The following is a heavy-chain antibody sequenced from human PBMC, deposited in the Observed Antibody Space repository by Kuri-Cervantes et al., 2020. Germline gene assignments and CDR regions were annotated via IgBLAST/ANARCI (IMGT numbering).Heavy chain of an antibody. Sequence: SLKISCAASGFTFDDYAMHWVRQAPGKGLEWVSGISWNSGSIGYADSVKGRFTISRDNSKNTLYPQMNSLRAEDTAVYYCAKEGTYYDYVWGSFFDYWGQGTLVTVSS. CDR1: GFTFDDYA. CDR3: AKEGTYYDYVWGSFFDY. CDR2: ISWNSGSI. J-gene: IGHJ4*02. V-gene: IGHV3-9*01. D-gene: IGHD3-16*01.